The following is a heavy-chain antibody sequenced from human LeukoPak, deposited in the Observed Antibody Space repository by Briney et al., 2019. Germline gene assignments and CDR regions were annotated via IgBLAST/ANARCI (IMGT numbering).Heavy chain of an antibody. CDR1: GFTFSSYA. V-gene: IGHV3-64*01. Sequence: GGSLRLPCAASGFTFSSYAMHWVRQAPGKGLEYVSAISSNGGSTYYANSVKGRFTISRDNSKNTLYLQMGSLRAEDMAVYYCASTSSRDSSSWYYFDYWGQGTLVTVSS. CDR2: ISSNGGST. J-gene: IGHJ4*02. CDR3: ASTSSRDSSSWYYFDY. D-gene: IGHD6-13*01.